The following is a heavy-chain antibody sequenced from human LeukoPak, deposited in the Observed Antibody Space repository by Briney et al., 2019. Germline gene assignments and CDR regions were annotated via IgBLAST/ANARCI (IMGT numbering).Heavy chain of an antibody. CDR1: GFTFGDYA. J-gene: IGHJ4*02. D-gene: IGHD6-13*01. CDR2: ISWNSGSI. V-gene: IGHV3-9*01. CDR3: AKDDTISYSSSWYGYFDY. Sequence: AGRSLRLSCAASGFTFGDYAMHWVRQAPGKGLEWVSGISWNSGSIGYADSVKGRFTISRDNAKNSLYLQMNSLRAEDTALYYCAKDDTISYSSSWYGYFDYWGQGTLVTVSS.